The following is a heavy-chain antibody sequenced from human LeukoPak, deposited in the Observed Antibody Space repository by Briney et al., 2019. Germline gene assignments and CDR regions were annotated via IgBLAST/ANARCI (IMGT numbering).Heavy chain of an antibody. D-gene: IGHD4-17*01. J-gene: IGHJ4*02. CDR3: ARVTLYGESALDY. CDR2: ISGSSHYT. CDR1: GSTFSDHY. Sequence: SGGSLRLSCAASGSTFSDHYMSWIRQAPGKGLEWVSYISGSSHYTNTADSVKGRFTISRDNAKNSLFLQMNSLRTEDTAVYYCARVTLYGESALDYWGQGALVTVSS. V-gene: IGHV3-11*06.